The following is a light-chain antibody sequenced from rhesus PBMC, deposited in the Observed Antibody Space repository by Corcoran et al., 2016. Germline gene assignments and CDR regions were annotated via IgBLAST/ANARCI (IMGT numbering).Light chain of an antibody. CDR2: GAS. Sequence: EIVMTQSPATLSLSPGERATLSCWASQSVSSSLAWYQQKPGQAPRLLIYGASSRATGIPARVSGSGYGKEFTCTISSLEPEEFAGYYCQQYSNWPWTFGQGTKGEIK. CDR1: QSVSSS. V-gene: IGKV3-42*03. CDR3: QQYSNWPWT. J-gene: IGKJ1*01.